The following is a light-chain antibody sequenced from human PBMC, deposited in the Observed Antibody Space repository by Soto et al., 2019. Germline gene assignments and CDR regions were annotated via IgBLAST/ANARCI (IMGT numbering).Light chain of an antibody. J-gene: IGLJ2*01. CDR3: LLSYIGARV. Sequence: QSVVTQEPSLTVSPGGTVTLTCGSSTGAVTSGHYPYWIQQKPGQAPRTLIYDTTDKHSWTPARFSGSLLGGRAALTLSGAQPEDEAEYYCLLSYIGARVFGGGTKLNRP. V-gene: IGLV7-46*01. CDR2: DTT. CDR1: TGAVTSGHY.